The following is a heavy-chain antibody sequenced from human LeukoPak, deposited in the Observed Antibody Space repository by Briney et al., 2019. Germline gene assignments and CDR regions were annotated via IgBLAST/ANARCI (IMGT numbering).Heavy chain of an antibody. J-gene: IGHJ6*02. D-gene: IGHD2-2*01. CDR2: INHSGST. V-gene: IGHV4-34*01. CDR1: GGSFSTYY. Sequence: KASETLSLTCAVYGGSFSTYYWSWIRQPPGKRLEWIGEINHSGSTNYNPSLKSRVTISVDTSKNQFSLKLSSVTAADTAVYHCAGGEYCGSTSCYLSHGCRYGMDVWGQGTTVTVSS. CDR3: AGGEYCGSTSCYLSHGCRYGMDV.